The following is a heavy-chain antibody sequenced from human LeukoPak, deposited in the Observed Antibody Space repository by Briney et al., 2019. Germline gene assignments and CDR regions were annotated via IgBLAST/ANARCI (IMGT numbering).Heavy chain of an antibody. CDR3: ARDSLGSMEY. D-gene: IGHD3-16*01. CDR1: GYTFTTYG. V-gene: IGHV1-18*01. Sequence: ASVKVSCKASGYTFTTYGFTWVRQAPRQGLEWMGWISAYNGDTNYAQKFQGRVTMTTDTSTSTAYMELRSLRSDDTAVYYCARDSLGSMEYWGQGTLVTVSS. J-gene: IGHJ4*02. CDR2: ISAYNGDT.